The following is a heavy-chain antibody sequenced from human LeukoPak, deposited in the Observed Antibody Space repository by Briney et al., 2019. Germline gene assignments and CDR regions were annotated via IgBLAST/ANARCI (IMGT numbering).Heavy chain of an antibody. CDR2: ISYDGTTI. D-gene: IGHD6-13*01. V-gene: IGHV3-11*01. CDR3: ARCSSSWYFPDP. J-gene: IGHJ5*02. Sequence: PGGSLRLSCAAPGFTLSDYYMSWIRQAPGKGLERGSYISYDGTTIYYADSVKGRFTVSRDNAKNSLSLQMNSLRAEDTAVYYCARCSSSWYFPDPWGQGTLVTVSS. CDR1: GFTLSDYY.